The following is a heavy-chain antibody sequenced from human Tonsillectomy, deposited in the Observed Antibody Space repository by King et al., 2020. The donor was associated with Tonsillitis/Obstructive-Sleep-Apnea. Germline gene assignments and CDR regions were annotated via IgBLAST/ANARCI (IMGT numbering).Heavy chain of an antibody. CDR1: GYSFTSYW. J-gene: IGHJ4*02. Sequence: VQLVESGAEVKKPGESLRISCKGSGYSFTSYWISWVRQMPGKGLEWMGRIDPSDSYTNYSPSFQGHVTISADKSISTAYLQWSSLKAWDTAMYYCAARLGIVGATGYWGQGTLVTVSS. CDR2: IDPSDSYT. CDR3: AARLGIVGATGY. V-gene: IGHV5-10-1*03. D-gene: IGHD1-26*01.